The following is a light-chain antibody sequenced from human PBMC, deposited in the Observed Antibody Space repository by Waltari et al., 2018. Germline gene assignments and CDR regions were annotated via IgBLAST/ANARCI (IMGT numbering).Light chain of an antibody. J-gene: IGKJ5*01. Sequence: EIVLNKSPANLSFSPGDRATLPCRASQSVSTYLAWYQQKPGQAPRLLIYDASKRATGIPARFSGSGSGTDFTLTISSLEPEDFAVYYCQQRNSWPGTFGQGTRLEIK. CDR2: DAS. V-gene: IGKV3-11*01. CDR3: QQRNSWPGT. CDR1: QSVSTY.